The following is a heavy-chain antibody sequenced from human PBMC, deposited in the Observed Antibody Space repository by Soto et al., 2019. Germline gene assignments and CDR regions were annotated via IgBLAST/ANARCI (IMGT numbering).Heavy chain of an antibody. J-gene: IGHJ4*01. CDR2: VYWDGAK. CDR3: THSLTLFGVLVNDY. Sequence: GSGPTLVNPTQTLTLTCTFSGFSLTSSGVGVGWIRQPPGKALECLAFVYWDGAKTYSPSLKSRLSITTDASKNQVVLTVTDMDPLDTATYYCTHSLTLFGVLVNDYWGQGTLVTGSS. V-gene: IGHV2-5*02. CDR1: GFSLTSSGVG. D-gene: IGHD3-3*01.